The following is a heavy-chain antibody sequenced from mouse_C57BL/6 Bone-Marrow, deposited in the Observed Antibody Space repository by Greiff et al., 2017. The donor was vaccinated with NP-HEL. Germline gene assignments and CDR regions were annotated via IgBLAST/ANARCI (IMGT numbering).Heavy chain of an antibody. J-gene: IGHJ4*01. Sequence: EVKLVESGGGLVQPGGSMKLSCVASGFTFSNYWMNWVRQSPEKGLEWVAQIRLKSDNYATHYAESVKGRFTISRDDSKSSVYLQMNNLRAEDTGIYYCTGRGTTVVATDYYYAMDYWGQGTSVTVSS. V-gene: IGHV6-3*01. CDR1: GFTFSNYW. CDR2: IRLKSDNYAT. CDR3: TGRGTTVVATDYYYAMDY. D-gene: IGHD1-1*01.